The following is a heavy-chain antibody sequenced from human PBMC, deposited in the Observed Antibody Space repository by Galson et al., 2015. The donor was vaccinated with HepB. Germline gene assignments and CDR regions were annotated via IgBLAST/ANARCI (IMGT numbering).Heavy chain of an antibody. CDR1: GFAFSSYN. Sequence: SLRLSCAASGFAFSSYNMNWVRQAPGKGLQWVSSISSGSTYIHYADSVKGRFTISRDNVKNSLFLQMNSLRAEDTAVYYCASEGYSYGYSLGWGQGTLVTVSS. V-gene: IGHV3-21*01. CDR3: ASEGYSYGYSLG. J-gene: IGHJ4*02. CDR2: ISSGSTYI. D-gene: IGHD5-18*01.